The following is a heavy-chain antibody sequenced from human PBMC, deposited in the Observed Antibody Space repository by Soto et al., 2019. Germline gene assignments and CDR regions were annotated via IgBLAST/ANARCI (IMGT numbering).Heavy chain of an antibody. CDR1: GFTISNYG. J-gene: IGHJ6*02. D-gene: IGHD2-2*01. CDR2: ISYDGTIT. V-gene: IGHV3-30-3*01. Sequence: QVQLVESGGGVVQPGRSLRLSCAASGFTISNYGMHWVRQAPGKGLEWVAVISYDGTITYYADSVKGRFTISRDNSKNTLYLQMNSLRTEDTAVYYCATTRVGPCSSSICFSGIFDGMDVWVQGTTVTVSS. CDR3: ATTRVGPCSSSICFSGIFDGMDV.